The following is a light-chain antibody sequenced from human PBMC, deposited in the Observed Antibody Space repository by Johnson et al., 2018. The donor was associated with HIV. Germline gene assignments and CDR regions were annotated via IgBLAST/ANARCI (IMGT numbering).Light chain of an antibody. CDR3: GTWDGSLSGCV. V-gene: IGLV1-51*02. J-gene: IGLJ1*01. CDR1: SSNIGNNY. CDR2: ENN. Sequence: QSVLTQPPSVSAAPGQKVTISCSGSSSNIGNNYVSWYQQLPGTAPKLLIYENNKRPSGIPDRFSGSKSGTSATLGITGLQTGDEADYYCGTWDGSLSGCVFGTETKVTVL.